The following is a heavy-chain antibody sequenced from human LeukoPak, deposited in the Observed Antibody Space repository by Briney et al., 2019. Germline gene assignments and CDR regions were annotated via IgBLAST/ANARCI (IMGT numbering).Heavy chain of an antibody. CDR1: GFTFSNAW. CDR2: IKSKTDGGTT. V-gene: IGHV3-15*01. CDR3: TTLDQYYYDSSGYPNADY. D-gene: IGHD3-22*01. Sequence: GGSLRLSCAASGFTFSNAWMSWVRQAPGKGLEWVGRIKSKTDGGTTDYAAHVKGRFTISRDDSKNTLYLQMNSLKTEDTAVYYCTTLDQYYYDSSGYPNADYWGQGTLVTVSS. J-gene: IGHJ4*02.